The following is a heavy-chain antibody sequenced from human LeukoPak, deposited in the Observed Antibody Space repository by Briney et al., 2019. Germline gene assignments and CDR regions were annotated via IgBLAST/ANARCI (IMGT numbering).Heavy chain of an antibody. D-gene: IGHD6-13*01. V-gene: IGHV3-64*01. Sequence: GGSLRLSCAASGFTFSNYGMHWVRQAPGKGLEYVSAISSNGGSTYYANSVKGRFTISRDNSKNTLYLQMGSLRAEDMAVYYCARDQGSTRAFDYWGQGTLVTVSS. CDR2: ISSNGGST. CDR1: GFTFSNYG. CDR3: ARDQGSTRAFDY. J-gene: IGHJ4*02.